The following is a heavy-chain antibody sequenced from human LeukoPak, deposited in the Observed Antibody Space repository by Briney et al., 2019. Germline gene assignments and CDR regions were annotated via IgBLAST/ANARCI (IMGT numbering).Heavy chain of an antibody. CDR3: ARGGVQLWFAHFDY. CDR2: IIPIFGTA. CDR1: GGTFSSYA. V-gene: IGHV1-69*05. Sequence: GASVKVSCKASGGTFSSYAIRWVRQAPGQGLEWMGGIIPIFGTANYAQKFQGRVTITTDESTSTAYMELSSLRSEDTAVYYCARGGVQLWFAHFDYWGQGTLVTVSS. D-gene: IGHD5-18*01. J-gene: IGHJ4*02.